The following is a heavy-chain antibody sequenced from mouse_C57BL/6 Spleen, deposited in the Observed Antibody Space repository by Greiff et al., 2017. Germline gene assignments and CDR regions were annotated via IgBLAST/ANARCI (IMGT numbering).Heavy chain of an antibody. CDR2: ISDGGSYT. J-gene: IGHJ4*01. Sequence: EVQLMESGGGLVKPGGSLKLSCAASGFTFSSYAMPWVRQTPEKRLEWVATISDGGSYTYYPDNVKGRVTISRDNAKNNLYLQVSHLKSEDTAMYYCARTQATYYAMGDWGQGTSVTVSS. D-gene: IGHD3-2*02. V-gene: IGHV5-4*01. CDR3: ARTQATYYAMGD. CDR1: GFTFSSYA.